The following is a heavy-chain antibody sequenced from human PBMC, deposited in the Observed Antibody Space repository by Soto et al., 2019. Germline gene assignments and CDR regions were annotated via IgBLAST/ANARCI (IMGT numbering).Heavy chain of an antibody. J-gene: IGHJ4*02. Sequence: EAQLLESGGDLVQSGGSLRLSCAASGFTFSIYGMTWVRQAPGKGLGWVSAISGSGGSTYYADSVKGRFTISRDNSNNTLYLQRNSLRVEATALYYCAERGQQCWGQGTLVTVSS. CDR2: ISGSGGST. D-gene: IGHD6-19*01. CDR3: AERGQQC. CDR1: GFTFSIYG. V-gene: IGHV3-23*01.